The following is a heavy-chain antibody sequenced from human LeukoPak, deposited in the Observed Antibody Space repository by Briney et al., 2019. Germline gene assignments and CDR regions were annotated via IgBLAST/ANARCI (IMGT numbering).Heavy chain of an antibody. CDR2: IHPSGTT. D-gene: IGHD3-3*01. V-gene: IGHV4-34*01. CDR1: GGSFSHNY. J-gene: IGHJ4*02. Sequence: SETLSLTCTVYGGSFSHNYWHWIRQPPGKGLEWIGEIHPSGTTTYNPSLESRVSISVDTPKNQFSLRVTSVTAADTAIYYCARGVDSAKVGYWGRGTLVTVSS. CDR3: ARGVDSAKVGY.